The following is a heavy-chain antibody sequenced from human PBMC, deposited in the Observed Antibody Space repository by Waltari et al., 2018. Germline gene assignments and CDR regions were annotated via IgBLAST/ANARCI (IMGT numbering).Heavy chain of an antibody. CDR3: ARGGGGYCSSTSCYNRVRYYYYMDV. D-gene: IGHD2-2*01. V-gene: IGHV4-34*01. Sequence: QVQLQQWGAGLLKPSETLSLTCAVYGGSFSGYYWSWIRQPPGKGRELFGEINHSGSTNYNPSLKSRVTISVDTSKNQFSLKLSSVTAADTAVYYCARGGGGYCSSTSCYNRVRYYYYMDVWGKGTTVTVSS. CDR1: GGSFSGYY. J-gene: IGHJ6*03. CDR2: INHSGST.